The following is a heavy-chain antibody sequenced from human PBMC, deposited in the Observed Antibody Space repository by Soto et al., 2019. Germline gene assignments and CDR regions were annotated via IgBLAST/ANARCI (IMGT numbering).Heavy chain of an antibody. CDR3: QGVLVVQPASLTMDV. CDR2: ITPSGNMV. V-gene: IGHV3-48*03. CDR1: GFPFSGYE. D-gene: IGHD3-22*01. J-gene: IGHJ6*02. Sequence: PGGSLRLSCAASGFPFSGYEMHWVRQAPGKGLEWVSAITPSGNMVYYSDSVRGRFTISRDNAKDSVFLQLNSLTAADTAVYYCQGVLVVQPASLTMDVWGQGTTVTVSS.